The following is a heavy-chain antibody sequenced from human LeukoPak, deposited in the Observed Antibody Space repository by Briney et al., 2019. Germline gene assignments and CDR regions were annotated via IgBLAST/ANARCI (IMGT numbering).Heavy chain of an antibody. Sequence: PSETLSLTCTVSGGSISSYYWSWIRQPAGKGLEWIGRIYTSGSTYYNPSLKSRVTMSVDTSKNQFSLKLSSVTAADTAVYYCARHQHGSYSSSPTTLDYWGQGTLVTVSS. V-gene: IGHV4-4*07. CDR3: ARHQHGSYSSSPTTLDY. CDR1: GGSISSYY. CDR2: IYTSGST. J-gene: IGHJ4*02. D-gene: IGHD6-13*01.